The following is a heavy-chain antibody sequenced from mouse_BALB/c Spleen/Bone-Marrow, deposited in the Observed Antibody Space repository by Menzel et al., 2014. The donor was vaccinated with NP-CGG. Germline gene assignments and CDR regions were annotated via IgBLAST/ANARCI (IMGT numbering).Heavy chain of an antibody. Sequence: QVQLQQSRAELVKPGASVKLSCKASGYTFTSYYMYWVKQRPGQGLEWIGEINPSNGGTNFNEKFKSKATLTVDKSSSTAYMQLSSLTSEDSAVYYCTRSDGYYVPHWYFDVWGAGTTVTVSS. D-gene: IGHD2-3*01. CDR3: TRSDGYYVPHWYFDV. V-gene: IGHV1S81*02. J-gene: IGHJ1*01. CDR1: GYTFTSYY. CDR2: INPSNGGT.